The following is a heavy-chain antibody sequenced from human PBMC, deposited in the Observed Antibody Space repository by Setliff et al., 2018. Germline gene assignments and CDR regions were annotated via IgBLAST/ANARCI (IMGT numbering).Heavy chain of an antibody. V-gene: IGHV1-18*01. Sequence: ASVKVSCKDSGYTFSTYGISWVRQAPGQGLEWMGWISAYNGNTNYAQRFQGRVTMTTDTSTSTAYMELRSLRSDDTAVYYCANSAYLRELDYWGPGTLVTVSS. D-gene: IGHD1-26*01. CDR3: ANSAYLRELDY. J-gene: IGHJ4*02. CDR1: GYTFSTYG. CDR2: ISAYNGNT.